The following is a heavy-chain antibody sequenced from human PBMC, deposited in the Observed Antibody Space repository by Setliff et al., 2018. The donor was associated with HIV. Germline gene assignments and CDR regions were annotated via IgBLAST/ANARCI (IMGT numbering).Heavy chain of an antibody. V-gene: IGHV4-61*09. CDR3: ARAKTIGASALFLDP. CDR1: GDSMNSVSYS. CDR2: VYARGSA. Sequence: SETLSLTCTVSGDSMNSVSYSWAWLRQSAGKGPEWIGHVYARGSANYNPSLTSRVTISVPTSKNQFSLNLNSVTAADTATYYCARAKTIGASALFLDPWGQGTPVTVSS. D-gene: IGHD1-26*01. J-gene: IGHJ5*02.